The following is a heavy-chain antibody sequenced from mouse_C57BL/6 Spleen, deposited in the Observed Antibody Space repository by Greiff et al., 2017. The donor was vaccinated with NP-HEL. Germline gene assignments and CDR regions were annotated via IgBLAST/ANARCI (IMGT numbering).Heavy chain of an antibody. V-gene: IGHV5-9-1*02. Sequence: EVKLMESGEGLVKPGGSLKLSCAASGFTFSSYAMSWVRQTPEKRLEWVAYISSGGDYIYYADNVKGRFTISRDNARNTLYLQMSSLKSEDTAMYYCTREGYSKGDYWGQGTTLTVSS. CDR3: TREGYSKGDY. D-gene: IGHD2-5*01. J-gene: IGHJ2*01. CDR2: ISSGGDYI. CDR1: GFTFSSYA.